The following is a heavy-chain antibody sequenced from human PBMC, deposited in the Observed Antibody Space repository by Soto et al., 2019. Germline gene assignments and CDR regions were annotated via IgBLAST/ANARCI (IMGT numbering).Heavy chain of an antibody. J-gene: IGHJ4*02. V-gene: IGHV3-30*18. D-gene: IGHD6-13*01. CDR2: ISYDGSNK. Sequence: PGGSLRLSCAASGFTFSSYGMHWVRQAPGKGLEWVALISYDGSNKYYADSVKGRFTISRDNSKNTLYLQMNSLRAEDTAVYYCAKVKFSSSWYDRAPFDYWGPGTLVTVSS. CDR3: AKVKFSSSWYDRAPFDY. CDR1: GFTFSSYG.